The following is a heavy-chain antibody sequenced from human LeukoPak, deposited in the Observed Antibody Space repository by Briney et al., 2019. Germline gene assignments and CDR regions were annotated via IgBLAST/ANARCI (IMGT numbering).Heavy chain of an antibody. CDR1: GFTFSSYG. CDR2: IWYDGSNK. V-gene: IGHV3-33*06. CDR3: AKNHEPMSP. D-gene: IGHD3-10*02. J-gene: IGHJ5*02. Sequence: GGSLRLSCAASGFTFSSYGMPWVRQAPGKGLEWVAVIWYDGSNKYYADSVKGRFTISRDNSKNTLYLQMNSLRAEDTAVYYCAKNHEPMSPGGQGTLVTVSS.